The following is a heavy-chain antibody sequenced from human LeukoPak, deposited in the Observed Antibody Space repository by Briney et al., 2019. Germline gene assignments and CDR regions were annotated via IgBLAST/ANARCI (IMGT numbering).Heavy chain of an antibody. CDR1: GDSVSSTNYY. V-gene: IGHV4-39*01. CDR2: IRYSERA. J-gene: IGHJ4*02. D-gene: IGHD3-22*01. Sequence: TPSETLSLTCTVSGDSVSSTNYYWGWIRQPPGRGLEWIASIRYSERAYYSPSLKSRATISVDTSKTQFSLRLRSLTATDTAVYYCATQDSSHYWGQGTLVTVSS. CDR3: ATQDSSHY.